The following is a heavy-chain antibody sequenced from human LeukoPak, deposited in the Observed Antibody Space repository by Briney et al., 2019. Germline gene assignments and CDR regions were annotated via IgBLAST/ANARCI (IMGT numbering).Heavy chain of an antibody. CDR1: GFTFSSYG. CDR2: IWYDGSNK. D-gene: IGHD2-21*02. CDR3: ARGSVVTAPFDY. Sequence: GGSLRLPCAASGFTFSSYGMHWVRQAPGKGLEWVAVIWYDGSNKYYADSVKGRFTISRDNSKNTLYLQMNSLRAEDTAVYYCARGSVVTAPFDYWGQGTLVTVSS. V-gene: IGHV3-33*01. J-gene: IGHJ4*02.